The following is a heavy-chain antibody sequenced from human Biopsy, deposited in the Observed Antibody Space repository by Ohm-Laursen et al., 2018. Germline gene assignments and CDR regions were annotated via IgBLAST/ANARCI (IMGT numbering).Heavy chain of an antibody. Sequence: SLSLSCAASVFTFHDYSMHWVRQAPEKGLEWVAGISYNGGDIGYGDSVRGRFTISRDNAKKSLSLQLHSLRLEDTALYYCAKGRSSMTDAFNMWGQGTMVTVSS. V-gene: IGHV3-9*01. D-gene: IGHD3-16*02. CDR1: VFTFHDYS. CDR3: AKGRSSMTDAFNM. CDR2: ISYNGGDI. J-gene: IGHJ3*02.